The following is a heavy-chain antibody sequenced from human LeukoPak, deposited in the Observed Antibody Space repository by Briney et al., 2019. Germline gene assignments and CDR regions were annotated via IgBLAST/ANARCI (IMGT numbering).Heavy chain of an antibody. J-gene: IGHJ4*02. CDR3: ARAAVASSRPYYYFEY. Sequence: GGSLILSCAASGFTFSSYWIHWVRQAPGKGLVWVSHINPDGSSTNYADSVKGRFTISRDNAKNTLYLQMNSLRADDTAIYYCARAAVASSRPYYYFEYWGQGTLVTVSS. D-gene: IGHD4-23*01. CDR1: GFTFSSYW. V-gene: IGHV3-74*01. CDR2: INPDGSST.